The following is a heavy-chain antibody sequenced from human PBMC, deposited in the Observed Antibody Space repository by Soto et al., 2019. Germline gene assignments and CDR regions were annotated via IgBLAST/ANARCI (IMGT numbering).Heavy chain of an antibody. CDR3: ARAPTALNWFDP. CDR1: KVTLSNHW. Sequence: SLRLSCAASKVTLSNHWMHWVRQAPGKGLEWVSYISSSSSTIYYADSVKGRFTISRDNAKNSLYLQMNSLRDEDTAVYYCARAPTALNWFDPWGQGTLVTVSS. V-gene: IGHV3-48*02. J-gene: IGHJ5*02. CDR2: ISSSSSTI. D-gene: IGHD5-18*01.